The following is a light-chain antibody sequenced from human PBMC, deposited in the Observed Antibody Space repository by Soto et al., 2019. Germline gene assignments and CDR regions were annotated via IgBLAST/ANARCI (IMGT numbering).Light chain of an antibody. CDR1: SGSVSTGHF. J-gene: IGLJ1*01. V-gene: IGLV8-61*01. CDR3: VLYMGGGTYV. Sequence: QTVVTQEPSCSVSPGGKVTLTCGLSSGSVSTGHFPSWYQQTPGQAPRTLIYDTNSRSSGVPDRFSGSILGTKAALTITGAQADDESDYYCVLYMGGGTYVFGAGTKVTVL. CDR2: DTN.